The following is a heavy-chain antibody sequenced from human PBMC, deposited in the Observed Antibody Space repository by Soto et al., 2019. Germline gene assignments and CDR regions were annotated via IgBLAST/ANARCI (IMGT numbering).Heavy chain of an antibody. V-gene: IGHV1-69*13. CDR1: GGTFSSDA. CDR3: ASVSWRGSYGHTRFDY. J-gene: IGHJ4*02. D-gene: IGHD5-18*01. CDR2: IIPTFGTA. Sequence: SSVKVSRRAAGGTFSSDAISWVRQAPGQGLEWMGGIIPTFGTANYAQKFQGRVTITADESTSTAYMELSSLRSEDTAVYYCASVSWRGSYGHTRFDYWGQGTLVTVSS.